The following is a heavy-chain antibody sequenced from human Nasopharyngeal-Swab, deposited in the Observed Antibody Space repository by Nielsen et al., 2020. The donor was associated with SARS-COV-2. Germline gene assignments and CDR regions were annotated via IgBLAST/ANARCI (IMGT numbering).Heavy chain of an antibody. CDR1: RFTCSDYW. J-gene: IGHJ3*02. CDR2: IKQDGSEI. Sequence: GGSLRLSCAASRFTCSDYWMSWVRQAPGKGLEWVANIKQDGSEIYYADSVKGRFTISRDNARNSLYLQMRSLRAEDTAVYHCARHGADCSRTSCYRRHGFDIWGQGTMVTVSS. D-gene: IGHD2-2*02. CDR3: ARHGADCSRTSCYRRHGFDI. V-gene: IGHV3-7*01.